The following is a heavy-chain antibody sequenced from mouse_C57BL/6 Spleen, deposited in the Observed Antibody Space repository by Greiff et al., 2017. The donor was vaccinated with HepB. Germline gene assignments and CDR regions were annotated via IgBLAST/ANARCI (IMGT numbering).Heavy chain of an antibody. J-gene: IGHJ2*01. CDR3: ARSDWDGAFDY. V-gene: IGHV1-82*01. Sequence: QVQLQQSGPELVKPGASVKISCKASGYAFSSSWMNWVKQRPGKGLEWIGRIYPGDGDTNYNGKFKGKATLTADKSSSTAYMQLSSLTSEDSAVYFCARSDWDGAFDYWGQGTTLTVSS. CDR2: IYPGDGDT. CDR1: GYAFSSSW. D-gene: IGHD4-1*01.